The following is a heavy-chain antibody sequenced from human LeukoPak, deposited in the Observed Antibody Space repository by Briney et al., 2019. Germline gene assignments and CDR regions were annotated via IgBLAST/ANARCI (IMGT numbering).Heavy chain of an antibody. CDR3: ARNGMPGTTAFDV. Sequence: GGSLRLSCAASGFTFSSYTMTWIRQAPGKGLEWVSYISSSGSPIYYADSVKGRFTISRDNAKNSLYLQMNSLRAEDTAVYYCARNGMPGTTAFDVWGQGTMVTVSS. J-gene: IGHJ3*01. CDR2: ISSSGSPI. CDR1: GFTFSSYT. V-gene: IGHV3-48*03. D-gene: IGHD1-7*01.